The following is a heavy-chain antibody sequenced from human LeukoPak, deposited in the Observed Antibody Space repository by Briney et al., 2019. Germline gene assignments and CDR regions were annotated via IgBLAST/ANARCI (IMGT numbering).Heavy chain of an antibody. Sequence: GESLKISCKGSGYSFTNYWIGWVRQMPGKGLEWMGIIYPGDSDTKYSPSFRGQVTISADKSINTAYLQWSSLKASDTAMYYCARQGLSYYDNSGYYGVYYWGQGTLVTVSS. CDR2: IYPGDSDT. J-gene: IGHJ4*02. CDR1: GYSFTNYW. D-gene: IGHD3-22*01. CDR3: ARQGLSYYDNSGYYGVYY. V-gene: IGHV5-51*01.